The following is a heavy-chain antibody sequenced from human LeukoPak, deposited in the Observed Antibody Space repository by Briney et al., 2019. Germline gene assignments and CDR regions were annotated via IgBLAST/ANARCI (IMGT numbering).Heavy chain of an antibody. CDR1: GFTFSSYA. Sequence: GGSLRLSCAASGFTFSSYAMSWVRQAPGKGLEWLSAIRSTGINTYYADSVKGRFTISRDNSKNTLFLQMNSLRAEDTAVYYCAKDLMPAAPPRFDFWGQGTLVTVSS. J-gene: IGHJ4*02. V-gene: IGHV3-23*01. CDR2: IRSTGINT. CDR3: AKDLMPAAPPRFDF. D-gene: IGHD2-8*01.